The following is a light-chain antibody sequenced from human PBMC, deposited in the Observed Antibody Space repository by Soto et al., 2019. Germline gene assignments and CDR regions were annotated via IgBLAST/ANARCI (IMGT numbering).Light chain of an antibody. Sequence: EVVLTQSPATLSLSPGERAALSCKASQSVSSSYLAWYQQKPGQAPRLLIYGASTRATGIPARCSGSGSGTEFTLTISSLQSEDFAVYYCQQYNNWPRITFGQGTKVDI. CDR3: QQYNNWPRIT. CDR2: GAS. V-gene: IGKV3-15*01. CDR1: QSVSSSY. J-gene: IGKJ1*01.